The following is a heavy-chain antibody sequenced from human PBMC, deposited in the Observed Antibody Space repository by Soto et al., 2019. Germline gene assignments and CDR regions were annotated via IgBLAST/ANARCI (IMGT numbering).Heavy chain of an antibody. J-gene: IGHJ4*02. CDR1: GFNFRRYG. V-gene: IGHV3-30*18. CDR2: ISYDGSKK. CDR3: AKEPLELNFDY. D-gene: IGHD1-7*01. Sequence: QVQLVESGGGVVQPGRSLRLSCAASGFNFRRYGMHWVRQAPGKGLEWVAGISYDGSKKYYGDFVKGRVTISRDNPKNTLYLQMNSLRAEDTAVYYCAKEPLELNFDYWGQGTLVTVSS.